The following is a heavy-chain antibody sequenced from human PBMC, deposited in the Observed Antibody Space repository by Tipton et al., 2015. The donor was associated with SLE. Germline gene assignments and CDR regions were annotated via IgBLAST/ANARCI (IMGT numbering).Heavy chain of an antibody. Sequence: TLSLTCTVSGGSISNYYWSWIRQSPGKGLEWIGYIHFPGRTNYNPSLKSRVSMSLDTSNRFSLRLTSVTAADTATYYCARDELVGGASARWRYYDGMDGWGQGTTVTVSS. D-gene: IGHD2-15*01. CDR2: IHFPGRT. CDR3: ARDELVGGASARWRYYDGMDG. CDR1: GGSISNYY. V-gene: IGHV4-59*01. J-gene: IGHJ6*02.